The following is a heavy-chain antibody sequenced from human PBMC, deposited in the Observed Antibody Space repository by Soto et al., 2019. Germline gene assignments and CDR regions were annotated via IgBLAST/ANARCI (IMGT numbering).Heavy chain of an antibody. CDR1: GGSISSYY. CDR3: ARLGEQLVAFDY. CDR2: TYYSGST. V-gene: IGHV4-59*01. J-gene: IGHJ4*02. D-gene: IGHD6-6*01. Sequence: PSEILSLTCTVSGGSISSYYWSWIRQPQGKGLEWIGYTYYSGSTNYNPTLKSRVTISVDTSKNQFSLKLSSVTAADTAVYYCARLGEQLVAFDYWGQGTLVTVSS.